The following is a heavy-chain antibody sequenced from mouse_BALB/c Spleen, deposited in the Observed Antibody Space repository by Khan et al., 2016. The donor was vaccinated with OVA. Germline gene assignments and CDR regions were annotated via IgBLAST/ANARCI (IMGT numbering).Heavy chain of an antibody. D-gene: IGHD1-1*01. CDR3: ARIKKIVATYFDY. V-gene: IGHV1S81*02. CDR1: GYTFTSYW. CDR2: TNPTNGRT. J-gene: IGHJ2*01. Sequence: QVQLQQPGAELVKAGASVKMSCKASGYTFTSYWMHWVKQRLGQGLEWFAETNPTNGRTYYNEKFKSKATLTVDKSSSTAYMLLSGPTFEDSAVYYCARIKKIVATYFDYWGQGTTRTGSS.